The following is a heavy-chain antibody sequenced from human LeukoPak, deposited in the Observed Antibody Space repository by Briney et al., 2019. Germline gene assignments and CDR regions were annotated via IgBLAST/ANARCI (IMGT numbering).Heavy chain of an antibody. CDR1: GGSFSGYC. D-gene: IGHD3-10*01. Sequence: SETLPLTCAVYGGSFSGYCWSWIRQPPGKGLEWIGEINHSGSTNYNPSLKSRVTISVDTSKNQFPLKLSSVTAADTAVYYGARHGRGGRTMVRGGANYYYYYYMDVWGKGTTVTISS. CDR3: ARHGRGGRTMVRGGANYYYYYYMDV. V-gene: IGHV4-34*01. CDR2: INHSGST. J-gene: IGHJ6*03.